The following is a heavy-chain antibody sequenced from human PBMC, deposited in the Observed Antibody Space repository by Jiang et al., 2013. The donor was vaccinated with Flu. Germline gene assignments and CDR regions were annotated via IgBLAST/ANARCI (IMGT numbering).Heavy chain of an antibody. CDR3: AREGRYYYDSSGYYDY. CDR2: IIPIFGTA. CDR1: GGTFSSYA. D-gene: IGHD3-22*01. V-gene: IGHV1-69*01. Sequence: GAEVKKPGSSVKVSCKASGGTFSSYAISWVRQAPGQGLEWMGGIIPIFGTANYAQKFQGRVTITADESTSTAYMELSSLRSEDTAVYYCAREGRYYYDSSGYYDYWGQGTLVTVSS. J-gene: IGHJ4*02.